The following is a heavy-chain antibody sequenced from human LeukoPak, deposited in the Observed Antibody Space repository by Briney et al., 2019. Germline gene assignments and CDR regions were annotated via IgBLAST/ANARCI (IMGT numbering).Heavy chain of an antibody. CDR1: GWSFSSYD. Sequence: KASETLTLTCAAYGWSFSSYDLSWVRQPPGKGLEWVAEVNHSGSTNYNPSLKSRVTISRDTSKNQFSLKLSSVTAADTAVYYCARGFLLAYYDSSGYYFDSWGQGTLVTVSS. D-gene: IGHD3-22*01. CDR3: ARGFLLAYYDSSGYYFDS. J-gene: IGHJ4*02. CDR2: VNHSGST. V-gene: IGHV4-34*01.